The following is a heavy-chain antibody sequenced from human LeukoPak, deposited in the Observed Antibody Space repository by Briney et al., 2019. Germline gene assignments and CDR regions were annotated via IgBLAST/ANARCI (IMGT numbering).Heavy chain of an antibody. CDR3: ARDATYYYYGMDV. V-gene: IGHV3-53*01. Sequence: HTGGSLRLSCAASGFTVSSNYMSWVRQAPGKGLEWVSVIYSGGSTYYADSVKGRFTISRDNSKNTLYLQMNSLRAEDTAVYYCARDATYYYYGMDVWGKGTTVIVSS. CDR2: IYSGGST. CDR1: GFTVSSNY. J-gene: IGHJ6*04.